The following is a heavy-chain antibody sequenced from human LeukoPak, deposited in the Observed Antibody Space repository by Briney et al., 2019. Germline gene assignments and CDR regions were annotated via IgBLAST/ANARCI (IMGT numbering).Heavy chain of an antibody. CDR3: ARGGITIFGVVRYYFDY. V-gene: IGHV4-4*07. CDR2: IHPSGST. D-gene: IGHD3-3*01. CDR1: GDSISSYY. J-gene: IGHJ4*02. Sequence: SETLSLTCTVSGDSISSYYWSWVRQPAGKGLEWIGRIHPSGSTNYNPSLKSRVTMSVDTSKNQFSLKLSSVTAADTAVYYCARGGITIFGVVRYYFDYWGQGTLVTVSS.